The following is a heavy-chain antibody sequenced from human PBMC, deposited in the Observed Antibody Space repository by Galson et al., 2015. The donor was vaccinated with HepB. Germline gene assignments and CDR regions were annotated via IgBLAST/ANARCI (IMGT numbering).Heavy chain of an antibody. CDR2: ISSSSSTK. V-gene: IGHV3-48*04. J-gene: IGHJ6*03. Sequence: SLRLSCAASGFTFSSYSMNWVRQAPGKGLEWVSYISSSSSTKYFADSVKGRFSISRDNAKNSLYLQVSSLRAEDTAVYYCARVEWEVGGVKYMDVWGKGTTVTVSS. D-gene: IGHD1-26*01. CDR3: ARVEWEVGGVKYMDV. CDR1: GFTFSSYS.